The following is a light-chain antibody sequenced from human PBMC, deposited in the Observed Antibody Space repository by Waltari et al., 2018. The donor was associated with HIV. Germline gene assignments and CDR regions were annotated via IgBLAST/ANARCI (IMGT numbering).Light chain of an antibody. CDR2: EVT. Sequence: QSALTQPPSASGSPGQSVTISCTGTSSHVGGYNYVSWYQQHPGKAPKLMIYEVTKRPSGVPDRFSGSKSGNTASLTVSGLQAEDEADYYCSSYAGSSNLRVFGGGTKLTVL. CDR3: SSYAGSSNLRV. J-gene: IGLJ2*01. V-gene: IGLV2-8*01. CDR1: SSHVGGYNY.